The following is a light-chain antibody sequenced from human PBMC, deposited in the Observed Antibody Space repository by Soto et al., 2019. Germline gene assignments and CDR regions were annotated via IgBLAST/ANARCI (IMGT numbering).Light chain of an antibody. J-gene: IGKJ3*01. CDR2: GSS. CDR3: QQYGSSPGGFT. CDR1: RGVSSSY. V-gene: IGKV3-20*01. Sequence: IVLTPSPGTLALTPGERATLSWRASRGVSSSYLAWSWQQPGQAPGLLIYGSSSRATRIADRFSGSGSGTDFTLTISSLEPEDFAVYYCQQYGSSPGGFTFGPGTKVDIK.